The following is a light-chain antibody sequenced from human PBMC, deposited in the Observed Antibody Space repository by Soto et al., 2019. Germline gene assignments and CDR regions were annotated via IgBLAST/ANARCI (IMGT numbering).Light chain of an antibody. CDR3: QQSYSTWT. CDR2: AAS. J-gene: IGKJ1*01. V-gene: IGKV1-39*01. Sequence: DIQMTQSPSSLSASVGDGVTITCRASQSISSYLNWYQQKPGKAPKLRIYAASSLQSGVPSRFSVSGSGTDFTLTISSLQPEDFATYYCQQSYSTWTFGQGTKVDIK. CDR1: QSISSY.